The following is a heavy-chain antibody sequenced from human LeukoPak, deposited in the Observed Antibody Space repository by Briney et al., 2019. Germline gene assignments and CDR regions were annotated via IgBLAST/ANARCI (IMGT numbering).Heavy chain of an antibody. Sequence: ASVKVFRKASGYTFTSYYMHWVRQAPGQGPEWMGIINPSGGSTSYAQKFQGRVTITRDMSTSTAYMELSSLRSEDTAVYYCAADLRGSYSGDYWGQGTLVTVSS. CDR1: GYTFTSYY. D-gene: IGHD1-26*01. V-gene: IGHV1-46*01. CDR3: AADLRGSYSGDY. J-gene: IGHJ4*02. CDR2: INPSGGST.